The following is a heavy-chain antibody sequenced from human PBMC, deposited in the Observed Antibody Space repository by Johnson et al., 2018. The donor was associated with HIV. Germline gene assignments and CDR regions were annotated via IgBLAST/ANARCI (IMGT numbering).Heavy chain of an antibody. D-gene: IGHD7-27*01. CDR1: GFTFSSYG. V-gene: IGHV3-33*01. CDR2: IRYDGSNT. J-gene: IGHJ3*02. Sequence: QVQLVESGGGVVQPGRSLRLSCAASGFTFSSYGMHWVRQAPGKGLEWVAFIRYDGSNTYDADSVRGRFTISRDNAKNTLYLQMNSLRAEDTAVYYCARESALTGDSLGFDIWGQGTMVTVSS. CDR3: ARESALTGDSLGFDI.